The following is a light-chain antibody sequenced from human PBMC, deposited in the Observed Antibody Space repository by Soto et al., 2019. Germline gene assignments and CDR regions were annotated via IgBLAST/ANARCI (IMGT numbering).Light chain of an antibody. J-gene: IGKJ1*01. CDR3: QHYDKWPPWT. CDR2: GAS. CDR1: QSVSTN. Sequence: DIVMTQSPATLSVSPGERATLSCRASQSVSTNVAWYQQKPGQAPRLLIYGASIRATTTPAKFSGSGSGTEFTLTISSLQSEDFAVYYCQHYDKWPPWTFGQGTKVEI. V-gene: IGKV3-15*01.